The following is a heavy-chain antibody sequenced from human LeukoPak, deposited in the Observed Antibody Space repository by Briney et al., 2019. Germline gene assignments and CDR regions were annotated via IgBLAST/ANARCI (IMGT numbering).Heavy chain of an antibody. Sequence: PSETLSLTCAVYGGSFSGYYWSWIRQPPGKGLEWIGEINHSGSTNYNPSLKSRVTISVDTSKNQFSLKLSSVTAADTAVYYCARGKARLLYYDSGGYPFQHWGQGTLVTVSS. CDR1: GGSFSGYY. J-gene: IGHJ1*01. D-gene: IGHD3-22*01. CDR3: ARGKARLLYYDSGGYPFQH. V-gene: IGHV4-34*01. CDR2: INHSGST.